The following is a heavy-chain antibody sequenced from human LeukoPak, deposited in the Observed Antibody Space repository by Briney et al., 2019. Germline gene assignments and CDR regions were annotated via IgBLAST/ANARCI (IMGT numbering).Heavy chain of an antibody. CDR3: ARIAYCSSTSCSDAFDM. CDR2: ISGHNGDT. V-gene: IGHV1-18*01. CDR1: GYTFTSYG. J-gene: IGHJ3*02. D-gene: IGHD2-2*01. Sequence: ASVKVSCKASGYTFTSYGLSWVRQVPGQGLEWLGWISGHNGDTNYAQKLQGRLTVTTDTSTSTAYMELESLRSDDTAMYYCARIAYCSSTSCSDAFDMWGQGTMVTVSS.